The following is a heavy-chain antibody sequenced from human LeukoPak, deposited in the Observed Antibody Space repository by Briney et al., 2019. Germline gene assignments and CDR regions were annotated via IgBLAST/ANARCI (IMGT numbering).Heavy chain of an antibody. CDR3: ASITVGGTSRLRRYSSSWLSLDY. CDR2: IYYSGST. CDR1: GGSISSYY. D-gene: IGHD6-13*01. V-gene: IGHV4-59*08. Sequence: SETLSLTCTVSGGSISSYYWSWIRQPPGKGLEWIGYIYYSGSTNYNPSLKSRVTISVDTSKNQFSLKLSSVTAADTAVYCCASITVGGTSRLRRYSSSWLSLDYWGQGTLVTVSS. J-gene: IGHJ4*02.